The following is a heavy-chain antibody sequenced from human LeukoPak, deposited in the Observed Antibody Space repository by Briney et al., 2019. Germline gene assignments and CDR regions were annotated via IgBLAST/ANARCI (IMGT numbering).Heavy chain of an antibody. CDR2: ISAQNGNT. CDR1: GYMFASHG. Sequence: ASVKVSCKSSGYMFASHGIHWLRQAPGQGLEWMGWISAQNGNTNYMQQFLGRITMTRDTSATTAYMELRSLKSDDTAVYYCARESNGGYGFDYWGQGTPVTVAS. D-gene: IGHD5-12*01. CDR3: ARESNGGYGFDY. J-gene: IGHJ4*02. V-gene: IGHV1-18*01.